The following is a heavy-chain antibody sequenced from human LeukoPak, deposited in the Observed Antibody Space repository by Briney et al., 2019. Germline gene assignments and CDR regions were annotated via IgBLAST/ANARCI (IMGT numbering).Heavy chain of an antibody. CDR3: ARQSSSFYGSTPDY. J-gene: IGHJ4*02. CDR1: GGSISSSSYY. Sequence: PSETLSLTCTVSGGSISSSSYYWGWIRQPPGKGLEWMVSIYYSGSTYYNPSLKSRVTISVDTSKNQFSLKLSSVTAADTAVYYCARQSSSFYGSTPDYWGQGTLVTVSS. D-gene: IGHD5/OR15-5a*01. CDR2: IYYSGST. V-gene: IGHV4-39*01.